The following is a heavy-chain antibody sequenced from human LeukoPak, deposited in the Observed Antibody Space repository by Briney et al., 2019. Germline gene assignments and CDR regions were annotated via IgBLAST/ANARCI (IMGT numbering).Heavy chain of an antibody. V-gene: IGHV3-7*01. Sequence: GGSLRLSCAASGFTFSSYALSWVRQAPGKGLEWVANIKQDGSEKYYVDSVKGRFTISRDNAKNSLYLQMNSLRAEDTAVYYCARDFSGGSGGMDVWGQGTTVTVSS. CDR2: IKQDGSEK. J-gene: IGHJ6*02. CDR1: GFTFSSYA. D-gene: IGHD2-15*01. CDR3: ARDFSGGSGGMDV.